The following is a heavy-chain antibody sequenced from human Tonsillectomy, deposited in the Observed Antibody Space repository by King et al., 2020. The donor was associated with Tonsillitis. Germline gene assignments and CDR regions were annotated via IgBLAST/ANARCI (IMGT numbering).Heavy chain of an antibody. Sequence: VQLVESGGGVVQPGRSLGLSCAASGITFTSYAMHWIRQAPGKGLEWVAVISYHEINKYYADSVKGRFTISRDNSKNTLFLQMNSLRPEDTAVYYCARSLRSGSSGWSRFDLWGRGTLVTVSS. CDR2: ISYHEINK. J-gene: IGHJ2*01. CDR1: GITFTSYA. D-gene: IGHD6-19*01. V-gene: IGHV3-30*04. CDR3: ARSLRSGSSGWSRFDL.